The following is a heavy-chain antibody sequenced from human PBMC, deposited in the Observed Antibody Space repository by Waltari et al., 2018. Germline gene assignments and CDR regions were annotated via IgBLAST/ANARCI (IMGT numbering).Heavy chain of an antibody. CDR2: SRKKANSDAT. CDR3: IRDNEQNYCGMDV. D-gene: IGHD1-1*01. Sequence: EVQLVESGGGLVQPGGSLKLSCAVSGFTFSDYAIRWVRQASGKGVGWVGGSRKKANSDATAYAASVKGRFTISRDDSKNTAYLQMNSLKTEDTAVYYCIRDNEQNYCGMDVWGQGTTVTVSS. J-gene: IGHJ6*02. V-gene: IGHV3-73*01. CDR1: GFTFSDYA.